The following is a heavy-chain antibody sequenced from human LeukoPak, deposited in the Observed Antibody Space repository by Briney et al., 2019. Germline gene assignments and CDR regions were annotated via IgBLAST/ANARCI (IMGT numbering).Heavy chain of an antibody. CDR2: KWYDGTDK. CDR1: GFTFRSYG. Sequence: GGSLRLTCAASGFTFRSYGMHWVRQGPGKGLEGVTFKWYDGTDKDYADPVKGRFTIPRDNSKNALYLQMNSLRAEDTAVYYCARSGSTYYYGMDVWGQGTTVTVSS. J-gene: IGHJ6*02. D-gene: IGHD3-10*01. CDR3: ARSGSTYYYGMDV. V-gene: IGHV3-33*01.